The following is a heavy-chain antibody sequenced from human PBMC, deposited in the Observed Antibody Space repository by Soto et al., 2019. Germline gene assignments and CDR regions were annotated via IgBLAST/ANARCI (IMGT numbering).Heavy chain of an antibody. D-gene: IGHD3-10*01. Sequence: SETLSLTCSVSGGSVRSGNHFWNWIRQPPGRRLEWLGYMYYTGVTNYNPSLKSRVSMSVDTSKNQFSLKLTSLTAADTAVYYCARGGEPLGYYGLDVWGQGITVTV. CDR1: GGSVRSGNHF. V-gene: IGHV4-61*01. CDR2: MYYTGVT. J-gene: IGHJ6*02. CDR3: ARGGEPLGYYGLDV.